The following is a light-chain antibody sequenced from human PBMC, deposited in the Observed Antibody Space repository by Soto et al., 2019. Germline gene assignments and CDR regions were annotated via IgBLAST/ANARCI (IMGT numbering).Light chain of an antibody. CDR1: SSDVGAYNF. Sequence: SALTQPASVSGSPGQSITISCTGTSSDVGAYNFVSRHQQHPGKAPKLMIYNVYDRPSGISYRFSGSKSGNTASLTISGLQGEDEADYYCSAYTVSRTYVFGTGTKVTVL. J-gene: IGLJ1*01. CDR3: SAYTVSRTYV. V-gene: IGLV2-14*03. CDR2: NVY.